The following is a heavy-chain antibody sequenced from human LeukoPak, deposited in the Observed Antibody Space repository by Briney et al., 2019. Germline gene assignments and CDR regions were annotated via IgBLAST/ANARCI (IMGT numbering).Heavy chain of an antibody. CDR3: APHRAYCGGDCYPEYFQH. J-gene: IGHJ1*01. V-gene: IGHV1-69-2*01. CDR2: VDPEDGET. Sequence: ASVKIPCKVSGYTFTDYYMHWVQQAPGKGLEWMGLVDPEDGETIYAEKFQGRVTITADTSTDTAYMELSSLRSEDTAVYYCAPHRAYCGGDCYPEYFQHWGQGTLVTVSA. CDR1: GYTFTDYY. D-gene: IGHD2-21*02.